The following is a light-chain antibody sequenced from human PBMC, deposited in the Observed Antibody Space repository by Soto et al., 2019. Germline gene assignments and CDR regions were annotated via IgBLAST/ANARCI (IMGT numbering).Light chain of an antibody. CDR2: YVT. J-gene: IGLJ3*02. CDR1: SSDVGGYNY. Sequence: QSVLTQPASVSGSPGQSITISCTGTSSDVGGYNYVSWYQQHPGKAPKLMIYYVTDRPSGVSNRFSGSKSGNTASLTISGLQAEDEAEYYCSSYTSISTWVFGGGTKLTVL. V-gene: IGLV2-14*01. CDR3: SSYTSISTWV.